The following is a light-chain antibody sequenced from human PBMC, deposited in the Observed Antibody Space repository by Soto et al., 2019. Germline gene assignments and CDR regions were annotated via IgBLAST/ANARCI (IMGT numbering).Light chain of an antibody. CDR3: VTGESGVSIVI. CDR1: SSNIGNNY. Sequence: QSVLTQPPSVSAAPGQKVTISCSGSSSNIGNNYVSWYQHLPGTAPKLLIYDNNKRPSGIPDRFSVSRSGASATLAITGLQTGDDAYYYCVTGESGVSIVIFGGGTKLTVL. CDR2: DNN. J-gene: IGLJ2*01. V-gene: IGLV1-51*01.